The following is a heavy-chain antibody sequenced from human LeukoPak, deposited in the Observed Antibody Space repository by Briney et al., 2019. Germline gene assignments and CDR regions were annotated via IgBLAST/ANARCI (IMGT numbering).Heavy chain of an antibody. D-gene: IGHD3-22*01. CDR2: INYSGST. CDR1: GGSISSFD. V-gene: IGHV4-59*08. J-gene: IGHJ4*02. CDR3: ARGDSSGWHIDY. Sequence: SETLSLTCTVSGGSISSFDWSWIRQPPGKGLEWIGNINYSGSTDYNPSLKSRVTISVDTSNNQFSLKLSSVTATDTAVYYCARGDSSGWHIDYWGQGTLVTVSS.